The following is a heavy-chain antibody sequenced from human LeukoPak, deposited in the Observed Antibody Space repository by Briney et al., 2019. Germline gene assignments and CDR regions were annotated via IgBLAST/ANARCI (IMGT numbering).Heavy chain of an antibody. CDR1: GYTLTELS. V-gene: IGHV1-24*01. J-gene: IGHJ4*02. CDR2: FDPEDGET. CDR3: ASLYADILTGYYPYDVYYFDY. Sequence: ASVKVSCKVSGYTLTELSMHWVRQAPGKGLEWMGGFDPEDGETIYAQKFQGRVTMIEDTSTDTAYMELSSLRSEDTAVYYCASLYADILTGYYPYDVYYFDYWGQGTLVTVSS. D-gene: IGHD3-9*01.